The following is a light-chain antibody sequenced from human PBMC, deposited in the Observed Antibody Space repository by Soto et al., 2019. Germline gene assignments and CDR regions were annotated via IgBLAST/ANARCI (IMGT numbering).Light chain of an antibody. CDR1: NIGSKS. V-gene: IGLV3-21*04. CDR3: QVWDSSSDHVV. Sequence: SYELTQPPSVSVAPGKTARITCGGNNIGSKSVHWYQQKPGQAPVLVIYYDSDRPSGIPERFPGSNSGNTATLTISRVEDGDEADYYCQVWDSSSDHVVFGGGTKLTVL. J-gene: IGLJ2*01. CDR2: YDS.